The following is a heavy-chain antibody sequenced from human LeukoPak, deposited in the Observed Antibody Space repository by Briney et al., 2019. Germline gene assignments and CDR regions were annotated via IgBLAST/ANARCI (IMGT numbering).Heavy chain of an antibody. CDR3: STGSGGSYNY. CDR1: GFTFSSYS. CDR2: ISSSSSYI. J-gene: IGHJ4*02. Sequence: GESLRLSCAASGFTFSSYSMNWVRQAPGKGLEWVSSISSSSSYIYYADSVKGRFTISRDNAKNSLYLQVNSLRAEDTAVYYCSTGSGGSYNYWCQGTLVTVSS. D-gene: IGHD2-15*01. V-gene: IGHV3-21*01.